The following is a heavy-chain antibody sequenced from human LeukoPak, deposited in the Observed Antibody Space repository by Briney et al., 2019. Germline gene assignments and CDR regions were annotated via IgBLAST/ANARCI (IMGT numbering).Heavy chain of an antibody. CDR3: ARRLLGYCSSTSCYMYYGMDV. J-gene: IGHJ6*04. CDR1: GGTFSSYA. V-gene: IGHV1-69*13. D-gene: IGHD2-2*02. CDR2: IIPIFGTA. Sequence: SVKVSCKASGGTFSSYAISWVQQAPGQGLEWMGGIIPIFGTANYAQKFQGRVTITADESTSTAYMELSSLRSEDTAVYYCARRLLGYCSSTSCYMYYGMDVWGKGTTVTVSS.